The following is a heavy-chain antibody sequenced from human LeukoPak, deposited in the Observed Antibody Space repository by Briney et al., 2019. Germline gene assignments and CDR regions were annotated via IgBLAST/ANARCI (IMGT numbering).Heavy chain of an antibody. CDR2: INPNSGGT. V-gene: IGHV1-2*02. CDR3: AREIEVDDILTGYSELTHNWFDP. Sequence: GASVKVSCKASGYTFTGYYMHWVRQAPGQGLEWMGWINPNSGGTNYAQKFQGRVTMTRDTSISTAYMELSRLRSDDTAVYYCAREIEVDDILTGYSELTHNWFDPWGQGTLVTVSS. D-gene: IGHD3-9*01. CDR1: GYTFTGYY. J-gene: IGHJ5*02.